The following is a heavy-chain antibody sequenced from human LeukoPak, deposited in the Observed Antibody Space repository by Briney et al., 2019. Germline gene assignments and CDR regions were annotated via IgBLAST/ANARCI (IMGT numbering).Heavy chain of an antibody. D-gene: IGHD4-11*01. CDR3: ARDLVDYSNYEDDWRWVFDY. V-gene: IGHV3-30-3*01. Sequence: GGSLRLSCAASGFTFSSYAMHWVRQAPGKGLEWVAVISYDGSNKYYADSVKGRFTISRDNSKNTLYLQMNSLRAEDTAVYYCARDLVDYSNYEDDWRWVFDYWGQGTLVTVSS. J-gene: IGHJ4*02. CDR1: GFTFSSYA. CDR2: ISYDGSNK.